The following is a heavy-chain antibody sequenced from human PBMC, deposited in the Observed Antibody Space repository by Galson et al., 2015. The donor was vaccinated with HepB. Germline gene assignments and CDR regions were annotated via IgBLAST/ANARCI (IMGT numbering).Heavy chain of an antibody. V-gene: IGHV1-18*04. CDR3: ARGRRITIFGVVKGYGMDV. D-gene: IGHD3-3*01. Sequence: SVKVSCKASGYTFTSYGISWVRQAPGQGLEWMGWISAYNGNTNYAQKLQGRVTMTTDTSTSTAYMELRSLRSDDTAVYYCARGRRITIFGVVKGYGMDVWGQGTTVTVSS. CDR1: GYTFTSYG. CDR2: ISAYNGNT. J-gene: IGHJ6*02.